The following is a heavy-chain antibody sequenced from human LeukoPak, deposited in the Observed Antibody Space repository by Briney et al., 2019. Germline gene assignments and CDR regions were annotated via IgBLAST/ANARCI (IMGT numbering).Heavy chain of an antibody. D-gene: IGHD2-2*01. J-gene: IGHJ4*02. CDR3: AKTGSTSCLRCPFDY. CDR1: GFTFSGFG. CDR2: IRYDGSNK. V-gene: IGHV3-30*02. Sequence: GGSLRLSCAASGFTFSGFGMHWVRQAPGKGLEWVAFIRYDGSNKYYADSEKGRFTISRDNSKNTLYLQMNSLRAEDTAVYYCAKTGSTSCLRCPFDYWGQGTLVTVSS.